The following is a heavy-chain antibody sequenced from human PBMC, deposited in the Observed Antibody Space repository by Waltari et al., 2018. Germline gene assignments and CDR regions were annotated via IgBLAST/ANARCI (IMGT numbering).Heavy chain of an antibody. Sequence: QVQLQESGPGLVKPSETLSLTCTVSGGSISSNYWSWIRQPPGKGLEWIGYIYYSGSTNHNPSPKSRVTISVDTSKNQFSLRRSSVTAADTAMYFCARVRDSGWYVGYWFDPWGQGTLVTVSS. CDR1: GGSISSNY. CDR3: ARVRDSGWYVGYWFDP. J-gene: IGHJ5*02. CDR2: IYYSGST. D-gene: IGHD6-19*01. V-gene: IGHV4-59*01.